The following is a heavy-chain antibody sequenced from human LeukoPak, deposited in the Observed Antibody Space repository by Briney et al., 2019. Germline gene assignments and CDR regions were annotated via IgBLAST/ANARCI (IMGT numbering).Heavy chain of an antibody. CDR1: GFTFSSYS. CDR2: ISSSSSYI. V-gene: IGHV3-21*04. Sequence: GGSLRLSCAASGFTFSSYSMNWVRQAPGKGLEWVSSISSSSSYIYYADSVKGRFTISRDNAKNSLYLQMNSLRAEDTAVYYCARGAQLWLGGDYWGQGTLVTVSS. D-gene: IGHD5-18*01. CDR3: ARGAQLWLGGDY. J-gene: IGHJ4*02.